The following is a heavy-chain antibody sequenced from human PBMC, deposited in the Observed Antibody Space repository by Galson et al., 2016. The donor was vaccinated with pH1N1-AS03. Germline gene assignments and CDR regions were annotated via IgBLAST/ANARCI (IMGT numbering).Heavy chain of an antibody. CDR1: GYTFTNYE. D-gene: IGHD3-9*01. V-gene: IGHV1-8*01. J-gene: IGHJ5*02. CDR2: MNPDTGNS. Sequence: SVKVSCKASGYTFTNYEINRVRQAPGQGLEWMGWMNPDTGNSGYAEKFQGRVTMTRNTSISTAYLKLSSLRSEDTAVYYCARAPTKYYEILTGYYRVWFDPWGQGTLVAVSS. CDR3: ARAPTKYYEILTGYYRVWFDP.